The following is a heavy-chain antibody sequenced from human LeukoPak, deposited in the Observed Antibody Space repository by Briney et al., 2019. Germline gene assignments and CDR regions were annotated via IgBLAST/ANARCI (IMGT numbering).Heavy chain of an antibody. V-gene: IGHV3-48*04. CDR2: ISGSGRTM. CDR1: GFTFSTYS. D-gene: IGHD4/OR15-4a*01. CDR3: ARDLGLYDYGGDIDY. Sequence: GGSLRLSCAASGFTFSTYSMNWVRQAPGKGLEWVSYISGSGRTMYYADSVKGRFTISRDNVKKSLYLQMNSLRAEDTAVYYCARDLGLYDYGGDIDYWGQGTLVTVSS. J-gene: IGHJ4*02.